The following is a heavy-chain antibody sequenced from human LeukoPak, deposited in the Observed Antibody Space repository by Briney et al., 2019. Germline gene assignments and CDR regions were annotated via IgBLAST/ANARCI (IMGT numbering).Heavy chain of an antibody. Sequence: ASVKVSCKASGYTFTSYYMHWVRQAPGLGLEWMGIINPSGGSTSYAQKFQGRVTMTRDTSTSTVYMELSSLRSEDTAVYYCARAGGSDSGSYYYFDYWGQGTLVTVSS. D-gene: IGHD1-26*01. J-gene: IGHJ4*02. CDR2: INPSGGST. CDR1: GYTFTSYY. V-gene: IGHV1-46*01. CDR3: ARAGGSDSGSYYYFDY.